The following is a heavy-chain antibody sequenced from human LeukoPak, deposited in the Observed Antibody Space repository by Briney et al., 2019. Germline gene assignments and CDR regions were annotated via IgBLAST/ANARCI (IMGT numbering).Heavy chain of an antibody. V-gene: IGHV4-34*01. CDR1: GGSSSGYY. CDR2: INHSGST. Sequence: SETLSLTCAVYGGSSSGYYWSWIRQPPGKGLEWIGEINHSGSTNYNPSLKSRVTISVDTSKNQFSLKLSSVTAADTAVYYCARGYSGYDPLDYWGQGTLVTVSS. D-gene: IGHD5-12*01. J-gene: IGHJ4*02. CDR3: ARGYSGYDPLDY.